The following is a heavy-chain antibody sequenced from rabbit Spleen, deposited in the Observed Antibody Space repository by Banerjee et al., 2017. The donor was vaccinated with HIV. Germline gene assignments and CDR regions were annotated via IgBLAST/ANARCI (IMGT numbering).Heavy chain of an antibody. Sequence: QEQLVESGGGLVQPEGSLTLTCTASGFSFSNNYVMYWVRQAPGKGLEWIACIYAGSSDRSYYATWAKGRFTISKTSSTTVTLQMTSLTAADTATYFCARGIPYGFAGDAYPPYAMDLWGPGTL. J-gene: IGHJ3*01. CDR3: ARGIPYGFAGDAYPPYAMDL. CDR1: GFSFSNNYV. V-gene: IGHV1S45*01. CDR2: IYAGSSDRS. D-gene: IGHD6-1*01.